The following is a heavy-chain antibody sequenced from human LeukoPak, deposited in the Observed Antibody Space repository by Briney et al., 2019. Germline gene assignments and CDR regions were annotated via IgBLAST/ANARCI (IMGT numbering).Heavy chain of an antibody. CDR3: ARDLNLYDSSGYYPR. J-gene: IGHJ4*02. D-gene: IGHD3-22*01. CDR2: ISSSSSTV. V-gene: IGHV3-48*02. Sequence: GGSLRLSCAASGFTFSDYSMNWVRQAPGKGLEWVSYISSSSSTVYYADSVKGRFTISRDNAKNSLYLQMNSLRDEDTAVYYCARDLNLYDSSGYYPRWGQGTLVTVSS. CDR1: GFTFSDYS.